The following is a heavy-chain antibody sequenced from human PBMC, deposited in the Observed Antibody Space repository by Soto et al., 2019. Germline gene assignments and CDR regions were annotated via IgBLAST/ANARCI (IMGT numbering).Heavy chain of an antibody. D-gene: IGHD1-7*01. V-gene: IGHV1-3*01. CDR3: ARGCIRDWNYVSADYFDY. CDR1: GYTFTSYA. Sequence: ASVKVSCKASGYTFTSYAMHWVRQAPGQRLEWMGWINAGNGNTKYSQKFQGRVTITRDTSASTAYMELSSLRSEDTAVYYCARGCIRDWNYVSADYFDYWGQGTLVTVS. J-gene: IGHJ4*02. CDR2: INAGNGNT.